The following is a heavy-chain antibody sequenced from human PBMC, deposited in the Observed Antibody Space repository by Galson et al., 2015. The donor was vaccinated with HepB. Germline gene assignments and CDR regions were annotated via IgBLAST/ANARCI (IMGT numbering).Heavy chain of an antibody. CDR2: ISYDGSNK. J-gene: IGHJ4*02. V-gene: IGHV3-30*18. Sequence: SLRLSCAASGFTFSSYGMHWVRQAPGTGLEWVAVISYDGSNKYYADSVKGRFTISRDNSKNTLYLQMNSLRAEDTAVYYCAKSRCSSTSCYGDYFDYWGQGTLVTVSS. CDR3: AKSRCSSTSCYGDYFDY. CDR1: GFTFSSYG. D-gene: IGHD2-2*01.